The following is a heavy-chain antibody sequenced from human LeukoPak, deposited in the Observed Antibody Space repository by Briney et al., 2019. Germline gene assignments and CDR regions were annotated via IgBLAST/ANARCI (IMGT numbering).Heavy chain of an antibody. CDR3: ARGKGSGRFGYFYYGVDV. V-gene: IGHV3-33*01. CDR2: IWINGRDE. CDR1: GFTFGIYG. J-gene: IGHJ6*02. Sequence: PGGSLRLSCAASGFTFGIYGMHWVRQAPGKGLEWVASIWINGRDETYVDSVKGRFSISRDNSTLFLQMNSLRPEDTAIYFRARGKGSGRFGYFYYGVDVWGQGTTVTVSS. D-gene: IGHD3-10*01.